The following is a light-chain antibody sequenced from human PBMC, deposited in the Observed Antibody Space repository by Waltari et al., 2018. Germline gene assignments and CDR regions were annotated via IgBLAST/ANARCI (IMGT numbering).Light chain of an antibody. V-gene: IGLV2-11*01. J-gene: IGLJ2*01. CDR3: CSYAGSYTSL. Sequence: QSALTQPRSVSGSPGQSVTISCTGSREDIGTYDYVPWYQHHPGEAPKLIIHDVFKRPSGVPNRFSGSKSGNTASLTISGLQADDEADYYCCSYAGSYTSLFGGGTKLTVL. CDR2: DVF. CDR1: REDIGTYDY.